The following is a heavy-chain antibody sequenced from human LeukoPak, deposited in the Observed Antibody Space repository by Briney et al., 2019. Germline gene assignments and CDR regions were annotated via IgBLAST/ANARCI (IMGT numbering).Heavy chain of an antibody. D-gene: IGHD3-16*02. J-gene: IGHJ3*02. CDR2: ISSSSSYI. Sequence: GGSLRLSCAASGFIVSNNYMSWVRQAPGKGLEWVSSISSSSSYICYADSVKGRFTISRDNAKNSLYLQMNSLRAEDTAVYFCARGNFVGDGDAFDICGQGTMVTASS. CDR1: GFIVSNNY. CDR3: ARGNFVGDGDAFDI. V-gene: IGHV3-21*01.